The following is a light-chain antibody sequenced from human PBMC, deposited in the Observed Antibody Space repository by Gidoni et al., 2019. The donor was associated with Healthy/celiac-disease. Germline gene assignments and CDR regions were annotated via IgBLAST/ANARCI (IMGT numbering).Light chain of an antibody. Sequence: EVVLRQSPGTLSLSPEERAALSCRASQSVSSSYLAWYQQKPGQAPRLLIYGASSRATGIPDRFSGSGSGTDFTLTISRLEPEDFAVYYCQQYGSSLFTFGPXTKVDIK. CDR2: GAS. V-gene: IGKV3-20*01. J-gene: IGKJ3*01. CDR3: QQYGSSLFT. CDR1: QSVSSSY.